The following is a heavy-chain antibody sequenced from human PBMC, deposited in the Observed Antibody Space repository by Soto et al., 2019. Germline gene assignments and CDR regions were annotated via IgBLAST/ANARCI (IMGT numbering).Heavy chain of an antibody. V-gene: IGHV4-59*01. CDR3: ARVGGVAARTFDY. D-gene: IGHD6-6*01. J-gene: IGHJ4*02. CDR2: IYYSGTT. CDR1: AGSINDFY. Sequence: PSETLSLTCTVSAGSINDFYWSSIRQPPGKGLERVGYIYYSGTTAYNPSLKVRVIISVDTSENSFSLKLRSDTAENTAVYYCARVGGVAARTFDYWGQGTLVTVSS.